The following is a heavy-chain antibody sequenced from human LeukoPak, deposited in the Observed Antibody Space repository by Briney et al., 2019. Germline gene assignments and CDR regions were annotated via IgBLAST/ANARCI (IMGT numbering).Heavy chain of an antibody. CDR1: GFTFSDYY. V-gene: IGHV3-11*01. CDR3: ARDRYGCSGGSCYNAFDI. D-gene: IGHD2-15*01. CDR2: ISSSGSTI. Sequence: PGGSLRLSCAASGFTFSDYYMSWIRQAPGKGLEWVSYISSSGSTIYYADSVKGRFTISRDNAKNSLYLQMNSLRAEDTAVYYCARDRYGCSGGSCYNAFDIWGQGTMVTVSS. J-gene: IGHJ3*02.